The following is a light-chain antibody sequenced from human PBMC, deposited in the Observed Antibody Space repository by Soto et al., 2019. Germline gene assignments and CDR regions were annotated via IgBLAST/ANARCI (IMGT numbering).Light chain of an antibody. V-gene: IGKV1-5*03. CDR2: KAS. CDR3: QQRNSYS. CDR1: QSISSW. Sequence: DIQMTQSPSTLSASVGDRVTITCRASQSISSWLAWYQQKPGKAPKLLIYKASSLESGVPSRFSGSGSGTEFTLTISSLQPEDSATYYCQQRNSYSFSQGTKVDIK. J-gene: IGKJ1*01.